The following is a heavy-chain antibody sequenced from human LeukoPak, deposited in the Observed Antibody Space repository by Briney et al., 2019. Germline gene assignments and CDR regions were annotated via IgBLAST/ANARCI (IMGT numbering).Heavy chain of an antibody. Sequence: GRSLRLSCAASGFTFSSYDMHWVRQAPGKGLEWVAVISYDGSNKYYADSVKGRFTISRDNSKNTLYLQMNSLRAEDTAVYYCAKPDVGLGGMDAWGQETTVTVSS. CDR2: ISYDGSNK. J-gene: IGHJ6*02. V-gene: IGHV3-30*18. CDR1: GFTFSSYD. D-gene: IGHD1-14*01. CDR3: AKPDVGLGGMDA.